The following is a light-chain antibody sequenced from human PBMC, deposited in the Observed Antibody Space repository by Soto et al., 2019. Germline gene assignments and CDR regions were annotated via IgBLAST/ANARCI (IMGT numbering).Light chain of an antibody. CDR2: VAY. CDR1: QSVSSH. J-gene: IGKJ2*01. V-gene: IGKV3-15*01. Sequence: EIVMTQSPATVSVSPGAGATVSCSASQSVSSHFAWSQQKPGQAPRPLIYVAYTNATGIPARFSGSGSGTESNLTISSLQSEDFAVYYCQRYDKWPPSDTFGQGTKLEIK. CDR3: QRYDKWPPSDT.